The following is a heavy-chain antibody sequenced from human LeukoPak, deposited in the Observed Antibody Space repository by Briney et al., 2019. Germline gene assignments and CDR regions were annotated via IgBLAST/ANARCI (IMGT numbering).Heavy chain of an antibody. J-gene: IGHJ5*02. V-gene: IGHV4-34*01. Sequence: SETLSLTCAVYGGSFSGYYWSWIRQPPGKGLEWIGEINHSGSTNYNPSLKSRVTISVDTSKNQFSLKLSSVTAADTAVYYCARGRNLNCSGGSCYSNWFDPWGQGTLVTVSS. CDR3: ARGRNLNCSGGSCYSNWFDP. CDR1: GGSFSGYY. D-gene: IGHD2-15*01. CDR2: INHSGST.